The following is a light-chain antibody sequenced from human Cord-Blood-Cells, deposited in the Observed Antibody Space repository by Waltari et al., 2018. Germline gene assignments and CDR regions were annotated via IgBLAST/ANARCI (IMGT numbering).Light chain of an antibody. Sequence: PTLTLSPAVMFTTPGGQVNISCKTSQDMDYGKNWYQQKPGEAAIFIIQEATTLGPGISPRCSGSGYRTDSTLTINNIESEYAAYYFCLQHDNFPYSFGQGTKLEIK. J-gene: IGKJ2*03. CDR1: QDMDYG. V-gene: IGKV5-2*01. CDR2: EAT. CDR3: LQHDNFPYS.